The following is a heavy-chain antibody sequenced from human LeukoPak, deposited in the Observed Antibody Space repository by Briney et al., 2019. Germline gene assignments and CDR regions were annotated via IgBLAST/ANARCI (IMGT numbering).Heavy chain of an antibody. CDR3: ARGSIMITFGGVNVPSIDY. CDR1: GYTFTSYG. V-gene: IGHV1-18*01. CDR2: ISAYNGNT. D-gene: IGHD3-16*02. Sequence: GASVKVSCKASGYTFTSYGISWVRQAPGQGLEWMGWISAYNGNTNYAQKLQGRVTMTTDTSTSTAYMELRSLRSDDTAVYYCARGSIMITFGGVNVPSIDYWGQGTLVTVSS. J-gene: IGHJ4*02.